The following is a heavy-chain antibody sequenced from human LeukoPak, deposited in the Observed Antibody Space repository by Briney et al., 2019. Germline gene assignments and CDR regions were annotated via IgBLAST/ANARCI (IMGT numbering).Heavy chain of an antibody. CDR1: GGSISSSRYY. CDR3: AKSFYYASGLDY. D-gene: IGHD3-10*01. Sequence: SETLSLTCTVSGGSISSSRYYWGWIRQPPGKGLEWIGSIYYSGSTFYNPSLKSRVTISVDTSKNQFSLNLSSVTAADTAVYYCAKSFYYASGLDYWGQGTLVTVSS. J-gene: IGHJ4*02. CDR2: IYYSGST. V-gene: IGHV4-39*01.